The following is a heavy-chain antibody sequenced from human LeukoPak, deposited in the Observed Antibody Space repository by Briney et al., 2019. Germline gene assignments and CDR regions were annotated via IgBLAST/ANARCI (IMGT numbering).Heavy chain of an antibody. V-gene: IGHV1-2*04. Sequence: ASLKVSCTASGYTFTGYYMHWVRQAPGQGLEWMGWINPNSGGTNYAQKFQGWVTMTRDTSISTAYMELSRLRSDDTAVYYCARDLYASGEDPSGMDVWGKGTTVTVSS. J-gene: IGHJ6*04. CDR3: ARDLYASGEDPSGMDV. D-gene: IGHD3-10*01. CDR2: INPNSGGT. CDR1: GYTFTGYY.